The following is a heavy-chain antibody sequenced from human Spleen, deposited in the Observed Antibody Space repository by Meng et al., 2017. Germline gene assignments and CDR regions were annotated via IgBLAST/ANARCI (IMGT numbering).Heavy chain of an antibody. CDR3: AKDVVGTTTTYYFDY. CDR2: ISSSSSYI. V-gene: IGHV3-21*04. CDR1: GFTFSSYS. J-gene: IGHJ4*02. D-gene: IGHD1-26*01. Sequence: GGSLRLSCAASGFTFSSYSMNWVRQAPGKGLEWVSSISSSSSYIDYADSVKGRFTISRDNSKNTLYLQMNSLRAEDTAVYYCAKDVVGTTTTYYFDYWGQGTLVTVSS.